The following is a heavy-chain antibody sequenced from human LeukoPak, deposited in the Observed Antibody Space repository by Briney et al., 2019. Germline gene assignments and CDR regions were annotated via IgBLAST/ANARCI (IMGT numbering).Heavy chain of an antibody. CDR2: ISGDGGST. J-gene: IGHJ6*03. CDR3: ASLGYDFWSGYYRTYYYYYYMDV. Sequence: LPGGSLRLSCAASGFTFDDYAMHWVRQAPGKGLEWVSPISGDGGSTYYADSVKGRFTISRDNSKNSLYLQMNSLRTEDTALYYCASLGYDFWSGYYRTYYYYYYMDVWGKGTTVTVSS. CDR1: GFTFDDYA. D-gene: IGHD3-3*01. V-gene: IGHV3-43*02.